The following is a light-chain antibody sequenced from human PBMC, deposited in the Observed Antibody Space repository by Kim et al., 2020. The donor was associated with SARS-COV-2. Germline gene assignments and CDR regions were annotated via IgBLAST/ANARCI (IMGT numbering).Light chain of an antibody. CDR3: QQSNSTPLT. V-gene: IGKV1-39*01. CDR2: AAS. Sequence: ASVGDRVTITCRASQSISTNLNWYQQKSGKAPKLLIYAASSLQGGVPSRFSGNGSGTDFTLTISSLQPEDSATYYCQQSNSTPLTFGGGTRVEIK. CDR1: QSISTN. J-gene: IGKJ4*01.